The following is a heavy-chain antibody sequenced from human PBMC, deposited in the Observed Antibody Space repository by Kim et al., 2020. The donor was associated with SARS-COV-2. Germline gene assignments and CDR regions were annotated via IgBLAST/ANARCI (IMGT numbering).Heavy chain of an antibody. D-gene: IGHD4-17*01. CDR2: IYYSGST. CDR3: ARDYGDYVFDY. J-gene: IGHJ4*02. V-gene: IGHV4-39*07. Sequence: SETLSLTCTVSGGSISSSSYYWGWIRQPPGKGLEWIGSIYYSGSTYYNPSLKSRVTISVDTSKNQFSLKLSSVTAADTAVYYCARDYGDYVFDYWGQGTLVTVSS. CDR1: GGSISSSSYY.